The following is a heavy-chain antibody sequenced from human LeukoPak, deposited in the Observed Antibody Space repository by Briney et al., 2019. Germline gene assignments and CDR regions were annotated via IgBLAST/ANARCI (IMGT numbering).Heavy chain of an antibody. CDR3: ARDQSVRGPLDY. Sequence: GGSLRLSRAASGFTFSSYGMNWVRQAPGKGLEWVSSISSSSSYIYYADSVKGRFTISRDNAKNSLYLQMNSLRAEDTAVYYCARDQSVRGPLDYWGQGTLVTVSS. CDR2: ISSSSSYI. V-gene: IGHV3-21*01. J-gene: IGHJ4*02. CDR1: GFTFSSYG. D-gene: IGHD3-10*01.